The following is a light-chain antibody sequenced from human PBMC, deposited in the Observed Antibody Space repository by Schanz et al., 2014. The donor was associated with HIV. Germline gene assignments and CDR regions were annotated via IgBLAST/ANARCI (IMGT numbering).Light chain of an antibody. CDR2: DVS. J-gene: IGLJ1*01. Sequence: QSALTQPASVSGSPGQSITISCTGTSSDIGRYNYVSWCQQHPGKAPKLLIYDVSNRPSGVSNRFSGSKSGNTASLTISGLQAEDEADYYCSSYTSSSSYVFGTGTKLTVL. CDR1: SSDIGRYNY. CDR3: SSYTSSSSYV. V-gene: IGLV2-14*03.